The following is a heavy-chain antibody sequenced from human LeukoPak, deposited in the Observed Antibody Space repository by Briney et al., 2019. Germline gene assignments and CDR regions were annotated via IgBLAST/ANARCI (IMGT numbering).Heavy chain of an antibody. Sequence: GGSLRLSCAASGFTFDDYAMHWVRQAPGKGLEWVSGISWNSGSIGYADSVKGRFTISRDNAKNSLYLQMNSLRAEDTALYYCAKPGIAVAAYYYFDYWGQGTLVTVSS. CDR3: AKPGIAVAAYYYFDY. J-gene: IGHJ4*02. D-gene: IGHD6-19*01. V-gene: IGHV3-9*01. CDR1: GFTFDDYA. CDR2: ISWNSGSI.